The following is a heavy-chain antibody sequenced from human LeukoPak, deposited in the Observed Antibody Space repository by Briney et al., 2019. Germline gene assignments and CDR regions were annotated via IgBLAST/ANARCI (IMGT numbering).Heavy chain of an antibody. CDR2: IYHSGST. D-gene: IGHD6-6*01. CDR3: ARDIGSSSPSGV. Sequence: GSLRLSCAASGFTFSTYWMTWVRQPPGKGLEWIGEIYHSGSTNYNPSLKSRVTISIDKSKNQFSLKLSSVTAADTAVYYCARDIGSSSPSGVWGKGATVTVSS. CDR1: GFTFSTYW. V-gene: IGHV4-4*02. J-gene: IGHJ6*04.